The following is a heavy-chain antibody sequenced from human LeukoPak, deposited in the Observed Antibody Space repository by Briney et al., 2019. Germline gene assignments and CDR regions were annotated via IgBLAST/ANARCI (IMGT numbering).Heavy chain of an antibody. V-gene: IGHV4-34*01. CDR3: ARVWTLPNDAVDI. CDR2: INHSGST. J-gene: IGHJ3*02. D-gene: IGHD3/OR15-3a*01. CDR1: GGSFSGYY. Sequence: SETLSLTCAVYGGSFSGYYWSWIRQPPGKGLEWIGEINHSGSTNYNPSLKSRVTISVDTSKNQFSLKLSSVTAADTAVYYCARVWTLPNDAVDIWGQGTVVTVSS.